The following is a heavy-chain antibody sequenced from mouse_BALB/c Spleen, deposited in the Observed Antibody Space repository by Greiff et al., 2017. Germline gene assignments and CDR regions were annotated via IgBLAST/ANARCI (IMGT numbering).Heavy chain of an antibody. D-gene: IGHD1-1*01. Sequence: VQLVESGGGLVQPGGSRKLSCAASGFTFSSFGMHWVRQAPEKGLEWVAYISSGSSTIYYADTVKGRFTISRDNPKNTLFLQMTSLRSEDTAMYYCARSLITTVVARGYFDYWGQGTTLTVSS. V-gene: IGHV5-17*02. CDR1: GFTFSSFG. J-gene: IGHJ2*01. CDR2: ISSGSSTI. CDR3: ARSLITTVVARGYFDY.